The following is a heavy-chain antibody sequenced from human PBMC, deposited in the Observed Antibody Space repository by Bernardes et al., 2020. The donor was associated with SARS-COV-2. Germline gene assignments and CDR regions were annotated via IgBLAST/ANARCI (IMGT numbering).Heavy chain of an antibody. J-gene: IGHJ4*02. Sequence: GGSLRLSCVASGFTFSDSSMNWVRQAPGTGLGWVSSISSCSSYIYNSDSVKGRFTISRDNAKNSLYLQMISLRAGDTAVYYCAREGMATIFGAWGYWGQGTLVTVSS. CDR2: ISSCSSYI. D-gene: IGHD3-10*02. CDR3: AREGMATIFGAWGY. CDR1: GFTFSDSS. V-gene: IGHV3-21*01.